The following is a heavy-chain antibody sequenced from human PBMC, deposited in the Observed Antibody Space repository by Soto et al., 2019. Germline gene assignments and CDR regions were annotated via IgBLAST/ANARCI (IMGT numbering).Heavy chain of an antibody. CDR2: ISWNSGSI. CDR1: GFTFDDYA. V-gene: IGHV3-9*01. CDR3: AKDQQYGEFPAPLDY. J-gene: IGHJ4*02. D-gene: IGHD3-10*01. Sequence: GGSLRLSCAASGFTFDDYAMHWVRQAPGKGLEWVSGISWNSGSIGYADSVKGRSTISRDNAKNSLYLQMNSLRAEDTALYYCAKDQQYGEFPAPLDYWGQGTLVTVSS.